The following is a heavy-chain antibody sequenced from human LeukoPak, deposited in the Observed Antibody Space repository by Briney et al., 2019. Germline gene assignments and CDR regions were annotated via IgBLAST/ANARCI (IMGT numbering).Heavy chain of an antibody. Sequence: GASVKVSCKASGYTFTGYYMHRVRQAPGQGLEWMGWINPNSGGTNYAQKFQGRVTMTRDTSISTAYMELSRLRSDDTAVYYCAGTLPSMGATHLSDAFDIWGQGTMVTVSS. CDR2: INPNSGGT. D-gene: IGHD1-26*01. V-gene: IGHV1-2*02. J-gene: IGHJ3*02. CDR3: AGTLPSMGATHLSDAFDI. CDR1: GYTFTGYY.